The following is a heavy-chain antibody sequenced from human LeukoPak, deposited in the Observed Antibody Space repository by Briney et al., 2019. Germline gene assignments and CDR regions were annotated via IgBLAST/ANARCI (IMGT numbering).Heavy chain of an antibody. CDR1: GFTFSSYA. CDR2: ISGSGGST. CDR3: ANGPYSSGWYYFDY. Sequence: GGSLRLSYAASGFTFSSYAMSWVRQAPGKGLEWVSAISGSGGSTYYADSVKGRFTISRDNSKNTLYLQMNSLRAEDTAVYYCANGPYSSGWYYFDYWGQGTLVTVSS. V-gene: IGHV3-23*01. J-gene: IGHJ4*02. D-gene: IGHD6-19*01.